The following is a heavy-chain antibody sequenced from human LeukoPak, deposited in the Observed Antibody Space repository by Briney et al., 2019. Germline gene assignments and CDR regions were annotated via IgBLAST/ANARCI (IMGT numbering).Heavy chain of an antibody. Sequence: ASVKVSCKASGYTFTGYYMHWVRQAPGQGLEWMGWINPNRGGTNYAQKFQGRVTMTRDTSISTAYMELSRLRSDDTAVYYWARTTYYYDSSGYYRYAFDIWGQGTMVTVSS. CDR3: ARTTYYYDSSGYYRYAFDI. CDR1: GYTFTGYY. D-gene: IGHD3-22*01. V-gene: IGHV1-2*02. J-gene: IGHJ3*02. CDR2: INPNRGGT.